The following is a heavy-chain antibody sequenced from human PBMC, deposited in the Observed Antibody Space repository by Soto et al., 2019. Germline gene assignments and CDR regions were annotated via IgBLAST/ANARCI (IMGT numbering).Heavy chain of an antibody. CDR2: IIPILGIA. CDR1: GGTFSTYT. CDR3: ARGSYDTSGYYYRNFDS. D-gene: IGHD3-22*01. Sequence: QVQLVQSGAEVRKPGSSVKVSCKASGGTFSTYTISWVRQAPGQGLEWMGRIIPILGIANYAQKFQGRVTITADKSTSTAYMELSSLRSEDTAVYYCARGSYDTSGYYYRNFDSWGQGTLVTVSS. V-gene: IGHV1-69*02. J-gene: IGHJ4*02.